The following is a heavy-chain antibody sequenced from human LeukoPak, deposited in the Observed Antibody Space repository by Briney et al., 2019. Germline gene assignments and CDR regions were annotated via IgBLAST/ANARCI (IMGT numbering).Heavy chain of an antibody. D-gene: IGHD3-10*01. Sequence: SETLSLTCTVSGYSISSGYYWGWIRPPPGKGLEWIGSIYHSGSTYDNPSLKSRVTISVDTSKNQFSLKLSSVTAADTAVYFCARQLYVSGSYYAPMDVWGKGTTVTISS. CDR1: GYSISSGYY. CDR3: ARQLYVSGSYYAPMDV. J-gene: IGHJ6*03. V-gene: IGHV4-38-2*02. CDR2: IYHSGST.